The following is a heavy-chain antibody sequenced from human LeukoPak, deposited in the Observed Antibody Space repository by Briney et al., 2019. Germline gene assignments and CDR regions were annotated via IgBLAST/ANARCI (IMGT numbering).Heavy chain of an antibody. D-gene: IGHD6-13*01. CDR2: IYYSDVA. V-gene: IGHV4-59*01. CDR3: ARGAAATY. Sequence: SETLSLTCTVSGGSISHYYWTWIRQPPGKGLEWIGYIYYSDVANYNPSLKSRVSISVDTSKNQFSLKLTSVTAADTAVYYCARGAAATYWGQGTLVTVSS. J-gene: IGHJ4*02. CDR1: GGSISHYY.